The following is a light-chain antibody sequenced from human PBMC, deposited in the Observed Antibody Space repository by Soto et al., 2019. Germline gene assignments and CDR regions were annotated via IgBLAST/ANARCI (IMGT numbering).Light chain of an antibody. V-gene: IGLV1-40*01. Sequence: QSVLTQPPSVSGAPGQRVTISCTGSISNIGAGYDVHWYQQLPGTAPKLLIYGNSNRPSGVPDRFSGSKSGTSASLAITGLQADDEADYYCQSYDSSLSGDVFGTGTKLNVL. J-gene: IGLJ1*01. CDR3: QSYDSSLSGDV. CDR2: GNS. CDR1: ISNIGAGYD.